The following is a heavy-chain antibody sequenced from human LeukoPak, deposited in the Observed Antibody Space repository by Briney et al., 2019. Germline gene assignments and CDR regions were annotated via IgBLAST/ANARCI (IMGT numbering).Heavy chain of an antibody. J-gene: IGHJ6*02. Sequence: GGSLRLSCAASGFTFSSYWMSWVRQAPGKGLEWVANIKQDGSEKYYVDSVKGRFTISRDNAKNSLYLQMNSLRAEDTAVYCCARDSRWGYRIPYYYGMDVWGQGTTVTVSS. V-gene: IGHV3-7*01. CDR1: GFTFSSYW. CDR2: IKQDGSEK. D-gene: IGHD5-12*01. CDR3: ARDSRWGYRIPYYYGMDV.